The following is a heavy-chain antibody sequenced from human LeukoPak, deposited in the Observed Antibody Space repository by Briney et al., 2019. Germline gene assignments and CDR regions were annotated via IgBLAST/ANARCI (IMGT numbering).Heavy chain of an antibody. Sequence: GGSLRLSCAASGSTFSGDWMSWVRQAPGKGLEWLSNIKQDGSEKYYVDSVKGRFTISRDNSKNTLYLQMNSLRAEDTAVYYCGKDQRGWYDIDAFDIWGQGTMVTVSS. CDR1: GSTFSGDW. J-gene: IGHJ3*02. V-gene: IGHV3-7*01. CDR3: GKDQRGWYDIDAFDI. D-gene: IGHD6-19*01. CDR2: IKQDGSEK.